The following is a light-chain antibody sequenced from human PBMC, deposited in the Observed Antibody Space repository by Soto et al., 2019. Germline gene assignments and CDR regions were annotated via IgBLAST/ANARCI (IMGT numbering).Light chain of an antibody. CDR1: QSVSSY. Sequence: EIVLTQSPATLSLSPGERATLSCRASQSVSSYLAWYQQKPGQAPRLLIYDASNRATGIPARFSGSGSGTDFTLTISSLEPEDFAVYYCQQRSNWSSGFTFGRGTKVDIK. CDR2: DAS. CDR3: QQRSNWSSGFT. J-gene: IGKJ4*01. V-gene: IGKV3-11*01.